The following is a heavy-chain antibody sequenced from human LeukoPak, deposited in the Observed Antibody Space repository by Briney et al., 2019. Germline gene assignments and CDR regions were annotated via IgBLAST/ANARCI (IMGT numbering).Heavy chain of an antibody. CDR1: GGSISSSSYY. Sequence: SETLSLTCSVSGGSISSSSYYWGWVRQSPGKELEWIGSIYYGGSTYCNPSLKSRVTISADTSKNQFSLKLNSVTAADTAVYNCAGVMAYFDILTRYSGGSFFDLWGRGTLVTVSS. J-gene: IGHJ2*01. D-gene: IGHD3-9*01. CDR3: AGVMAYFDILTRYSGGSFFDL. V-gene: IGHV4-39*07. CDR2: IYYGGST.